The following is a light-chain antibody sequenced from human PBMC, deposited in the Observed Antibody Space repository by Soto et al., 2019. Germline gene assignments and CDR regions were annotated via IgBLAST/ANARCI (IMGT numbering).Light chain of an antibody. CDR1: QDIGYA. J-gene: IGKJ4*01. V-gene: IGKV1-12*01. CDR3: HQGNSFPLT. CDR2: TAS. Sequence: DIQMTQSPSSVSASVGDRVTITYRASQDIGYALAWFQQKPGEAPSLLMYTASSLHSGVPSRFSGSRSGTDFTLTISSLQPEDSATYYCHQGNSFPLTFGGGTKVEIK.